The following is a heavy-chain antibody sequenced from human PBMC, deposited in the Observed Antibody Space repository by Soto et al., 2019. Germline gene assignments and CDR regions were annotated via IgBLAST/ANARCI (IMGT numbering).Heavy chain of an antibody. D-gene: IGHD3-3*01. Sequence: PGGSLRLSCAASGFTFSSYAMSWVRQAPGKGLEWVSAISGSGGSTYYADSVKGRFTISRDNSKNTLYLQMNSLRAEDTAVYYCASARYYDFWSGYYPPDDYWGQGTLVTVSS. V-gene: IGHV3-23*01. CDR3: ASARYYDFWSGYYPPDDY. CDR2: ISGSGGST. CDR1: GFTFSSYA. J-gene: IGHJ4*02.